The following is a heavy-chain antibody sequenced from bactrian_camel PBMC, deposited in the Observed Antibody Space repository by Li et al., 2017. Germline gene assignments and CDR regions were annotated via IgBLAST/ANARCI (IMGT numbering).Heavy chain of an antibody. J-gene: IGHJ4*01. Sequence: HVQLVESGGGSVQPEGSLRLSCSVSGHDYTSCMGWFREAPGKEREGVASIDNEGRASYADSVKGRFTISRDNAKNTLYLQLNSLKTEDTAMYYCGRGYGGGFDRGQGTQVTVS. D-gene: IGHD7*01. CDR2: IDNEGRA. V-gene: IGHV3S1*01. CDR1: GHDYTSC.